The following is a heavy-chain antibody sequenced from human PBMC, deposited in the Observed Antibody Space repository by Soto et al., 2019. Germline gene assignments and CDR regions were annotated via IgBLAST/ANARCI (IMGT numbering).Heavy chain of an antibody. D-gene: IGHD6-13*01. Sequence: QITLKESGPTLVKPTQTLTLTCTFSGFSFTTDGMGGGWIRQPPGKALEWLALIYWDDDKRYSPSLKSRLNITRAACRNQVVLTLTNMDPAYTATYYCAHLYRAASGTRYYFDFWGQGTLVTVSS. CDR2: IYWDDDK. V-gene: IGHV2-5*02. CDR3: AHLYRAASGTRYYFDF. J-gene: IGHJ4*02. CDR1: GFSFTTDGMG.